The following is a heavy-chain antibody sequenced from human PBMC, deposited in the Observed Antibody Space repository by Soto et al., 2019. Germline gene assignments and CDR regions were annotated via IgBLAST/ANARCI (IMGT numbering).Heavy chain of an antibody. CDR1: GFTFSSYS. CDR3: ARSPVGDAFNV. CDR2: ISSGSDYI. Sequence: EVQLVESGGGLVKPGGSLRLSCAASGFTFSSYSMNWVRQAPGKGLEWVSSISSGSDYIFYADSVKGRFTISRDNAKNSLFLQMNRLTAEDTAVYYCARSPVGDAFNVWGQGKVVTVSS. J-gene: IGHJ3*01. V-gene: IGHV3-21*01.